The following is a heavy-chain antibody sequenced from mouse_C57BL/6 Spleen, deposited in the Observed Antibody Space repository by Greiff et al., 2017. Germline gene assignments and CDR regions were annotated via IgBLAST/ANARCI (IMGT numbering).Heavy chain of an antibody. CDR3: ARDWDVAY. CDR2: ISSGSSTI. J-gene: IGHJ3*01. CDR1: GFTFSDYG. D-gene: IGHD4-1*01. V-gene: IGHV5-17*01. Sequence: EVKLMESGGGLVKPGGSLKLSCAASGFTFSDYGMHWVRQAPEKGLEWVAYISSGSSTIYYADTVKGRFTISRDNAKNTLFLQMTSLRAEDTAMYYCARDWDVAYWGQGTLVTVSA.